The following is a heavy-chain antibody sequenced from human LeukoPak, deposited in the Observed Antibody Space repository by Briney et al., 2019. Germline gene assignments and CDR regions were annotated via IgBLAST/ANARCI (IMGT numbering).Heavy chain of an antibody. CDR2: IYHSGST. D-gene: IGHD6-13*01. Sequence: SQTLSLTCTVSGGSISSGGYYWSWIRQPPGKGLEWIGYIYHSGSTYYNPSLKSRVTISVDRSKNQFSLKLSSVTAADTAVYYCARDSSSSWFFDYWGQGTLVTVSS. CDR3: ARDSSSSWFFDY. CDR1: GGSISSGGYY. V-gene: IGHV4-30-2*01. J-gene: IGHJ4*02.